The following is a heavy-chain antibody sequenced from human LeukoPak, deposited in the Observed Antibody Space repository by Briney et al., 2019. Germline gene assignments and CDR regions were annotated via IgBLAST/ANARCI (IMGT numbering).Heavy chain of an antibody. D-gene: IGHD2-2*01. Sequence: PGRSLRLSCAASGFTFSSYAMHWVRQAPGKGLDWVAVISYDGSNKYYADSVKGRFTISRDNSKNTLYVQMNSLRAEDTAVYYCARRYCSSTSCYPYYYYYGMDVWGQGTTVTVSS. CDR2: ISYDGSNK. J-gene: IGHJ6*02. CDR1: GFTFSSYA. CDR3: ARRYCSSTSCYPYYYYYGMDV. V-gene: IGHV3-30-3*01.